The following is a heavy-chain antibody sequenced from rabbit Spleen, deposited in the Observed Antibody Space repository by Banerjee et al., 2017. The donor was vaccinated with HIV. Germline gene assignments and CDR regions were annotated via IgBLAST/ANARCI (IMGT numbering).Heavy chain of an antibody. CDR3: ARDLDGVIGWNFGW. D-gene: IGHD1-1*01. CDR2: IDAGSSGFT. J-gene: IGHJ4*01. CDR1: GVSFSSSSY. Sequence: QSLEESGGDLVKPGASLTLTCTASGVSFSSSSYVCWVRQAPGKGLEWIACIDAGSSGFTYFATWAKGRFTCSNPSSTTVTLQMTSLTAADTATYFCARDLDGVIGWNFGWWGPGTLVTVS. V-gene: IGHV1S40*01.